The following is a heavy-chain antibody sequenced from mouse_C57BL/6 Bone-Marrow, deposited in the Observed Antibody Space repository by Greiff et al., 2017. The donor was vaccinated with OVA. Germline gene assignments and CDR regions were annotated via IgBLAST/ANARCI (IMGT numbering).Heavy chain of an antibody. J-gene: IGHJ3*01. Sequence: VKLQESGPELVKPGASVKISCKASGYAFSSSWMNWVKQRPGKGLEWIGRIYPGDGDTNYNGKFKGKATLTADKSSSTAYMQLSSLTSEDSAVYFCAHYDYWFAYWGQGTLVTVSA. CDR2: IYPGDGDT. CDR3: AHYDYWFAY. CDR1: GYAFSSSW. V-gene: IGHV1-82*01. D-gene: IGHD2-4*01.